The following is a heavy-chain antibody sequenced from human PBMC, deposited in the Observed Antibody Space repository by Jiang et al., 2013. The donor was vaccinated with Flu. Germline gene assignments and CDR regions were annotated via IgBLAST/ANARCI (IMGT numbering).Heavy chain of an antibody. J-gene: IGHJ6*03. CDR1: GGSISTYY. V-gene: IGHV4-4*07. D-gene: IGHD3-22*01. CDR3: ASSSSNYDISGPLTGRYYYYMDV. Sequence: LLKPSETLSLTCTVSGGSISTYYWSWIRQPAGKGLEWIGRIYTSGSTNYNPSLKSRVTMSVDTSKKQFSLKLSSATAADTAVYYCASSSSNYDISGPLTGRYYYYMDVWGKGTTVTVSS. CDR2: IYTSGST.